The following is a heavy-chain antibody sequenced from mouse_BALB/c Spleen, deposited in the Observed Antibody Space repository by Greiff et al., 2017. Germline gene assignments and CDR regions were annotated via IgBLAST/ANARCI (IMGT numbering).Heavy chain of an antibody. CDR1: GFTFSSFG. J-gene: IGHJ3*01. V-gene: IGHV5-17*02. CDR2: ISSGSSTI. Sequence: DVMLVESGGGLVQPGGSRKLSCAASGFTFSSFGMHWVRQAPEKGLEWVAYISSGSSTIYYADTVKGRFTISRDNPKNTLFLQMTSLRSEDTAMYYCAPYYYGSSPAWFAYWGQGTLVTVSA. D-gene: IGHD1-1*01. CDR3: APYYYGSSPAWFAY.